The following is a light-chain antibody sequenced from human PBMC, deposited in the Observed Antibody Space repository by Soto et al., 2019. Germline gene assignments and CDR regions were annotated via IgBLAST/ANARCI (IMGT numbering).Light chain of an antibody. Sequence: EIVLTQSPATLSLSPGERATLSCRASQNISRDLIWYQQKPGQAPTLLIYDSSKRATGIPPRFSGGGSGTDFTLTVSSLEPEDFAVYYCQQRFTWPWTFGQGTQVEI. CDR2: DSS. J-gene: IGKJ1*01. CDR1: QNISRD. V-gene: IGKV3-11*01. CDR3: QQRFTWPWT.